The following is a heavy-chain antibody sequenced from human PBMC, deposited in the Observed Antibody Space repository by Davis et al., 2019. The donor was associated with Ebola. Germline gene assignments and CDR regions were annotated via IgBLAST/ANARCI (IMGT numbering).Heavy chain of an antibody. J-gene: IGHJ1*01. CDR1: GYTFTSYG. Sequence: AASVKVSCKASGYTFTSYGISWVRQAPGQGLEWMGWIRAYNGYTNYAPKLQGRFTMTTGTSTSTAYMELRSLRSDDTAVYYCARDYSSSWTRYPEYFQHWGQGTLVTVSS. CDR3: ARDYSSSWTRYPEYFQH. CDR2: IRAYNGYT. V-gene: IGHV1-18*04. D-gene: IGHD6-13*01.